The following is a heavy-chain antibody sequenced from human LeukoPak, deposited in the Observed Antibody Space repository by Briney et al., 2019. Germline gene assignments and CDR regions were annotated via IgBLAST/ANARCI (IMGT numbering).Heavy chain of an antibody. CDR2: IYYSGST. CDR3: ARVPTSDSSGYYSSFDY. J-gene: IGHJ4*02. D-gene: IGHD3-22*01. V-gene: IGHV4-59*12. CDR1: GGSISSYY. Sequence: PSETLSLTCTVSGGSISSYYWSWIRQPPGKGLEWIGYIYYSGSTNYNPSLKSRVTISVDTSKNQFSLKLSSVTAADTAVYYCARVPTSDSSGYYSSFDYWGQGTLVTVSS.